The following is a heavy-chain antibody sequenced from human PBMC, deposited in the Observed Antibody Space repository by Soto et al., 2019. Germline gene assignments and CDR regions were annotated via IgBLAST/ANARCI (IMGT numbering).Heavy chain of an antibody. CDR3: ARSVAVPGAHIDY. D-gene: IGHD6-19*01. CDR2: VYYTGST. CDR1: GGSISSYY. V-gene: IGHV4-59*01. J-gene: IGHJ4*02. Sequence: LSLTCTVSGGSISSYYWSWIRQPPGKGLEWIGYVYYTGSTNYSPSLRSRVSISVDTSKNEFSLRLSSVTAADTAVYFCARSVAVPGAHIDYWGQGTQVTVSS.